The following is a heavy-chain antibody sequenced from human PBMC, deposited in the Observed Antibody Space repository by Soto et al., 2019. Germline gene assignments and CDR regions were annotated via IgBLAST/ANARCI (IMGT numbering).Heavy chain of an antibody. D-gene: IGHD3-10*01. Sequence: GGSLRLSCAASGFTFSSYGMHWVRQAPGKGLEWVAVIWYDGSNKYYADSVKGRFTISRDNSKNTLYLQMNSLRAEDTAVYYCARSYGSGSYYKDYWGQGTLVTVSS. J-gene: IGHJ4*02. CDR2: IWYDGSNK. CDR3: ARSYGSGSYYKDY. V-gene: IGHV3-33*01. CDR1: GFTFSSYG.